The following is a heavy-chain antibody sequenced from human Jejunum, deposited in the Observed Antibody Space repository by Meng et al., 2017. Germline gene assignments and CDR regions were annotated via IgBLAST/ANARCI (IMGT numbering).Heavy chain of an antibody. Sequence: GGSLRLSCAASGFTFSTFWMAWVRQAPGRGLEWVANIKPDGSVKYYVDSVKGRFTISRDNAMNSLILQMNSLRAEDTAVYYCARDESGDLNYWGRGTLVTGAS. D-gene: IGHD7-27*01. V-gene: IGHV3-7*01. CDR3: ARDESGDLNY. CDR2: IKPDGSVK. J-gene: IGHJ4*02. CDR1: GFTFSTFW.